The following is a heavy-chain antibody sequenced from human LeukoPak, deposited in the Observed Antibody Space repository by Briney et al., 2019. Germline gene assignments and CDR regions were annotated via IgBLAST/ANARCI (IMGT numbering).Heavy chain of an antibody. D-gene: IGHD6-13*01. V-gene: IGHV5-51*01. Sequence: GESLKISCKISGYKLTNNWIGWVRQVPGKGLEWMGLIYPGYSDAKYSPSFQGQVTFSVDASISIAYLQLSGLRASGTAIYYCVRFALTSSLDHWGQGTLVTVSS. CDR1: GYKLTNNW. J-gene: IGHJ5*02. CDR3: VRFALTSSLDH. CDR2: IYPGYSDA.